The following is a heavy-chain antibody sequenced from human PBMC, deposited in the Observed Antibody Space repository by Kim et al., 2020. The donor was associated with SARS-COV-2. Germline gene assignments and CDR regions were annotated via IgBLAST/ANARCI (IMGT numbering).Heavy chain of an antibody. CDR2: IYHSGST. CDR1: GGSISSSNW. CDR3: ARAWGSGSYWSDP. V-gene: IGHV4-4*02. Sequence: SETLSLTCAVSGGSISSSNWWSWVRQPPGKGLEWIGEIYHSGSTNYNPSLKSRVTISVDKSKNQFSLKLSSVTAADTAVYYCARAWGSGSYWSDPWGQGTLVTLSS. J-gene: IGHJ5*02. D-gene: IGHD3-10*01.